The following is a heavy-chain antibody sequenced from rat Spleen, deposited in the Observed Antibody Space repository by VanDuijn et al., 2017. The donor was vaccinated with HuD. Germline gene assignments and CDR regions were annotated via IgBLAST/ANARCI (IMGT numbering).Heavy chain of an antibody. CDR3: ARRWGQVYNNYFDY. V-gene: IGHV3-1*01. D-gene: IGHD1-10*01. Sequence: EVQLQESGPGLVKPSQSLSLTCSVTVYSITTNYWDWIRKFPGNKMEWIGHISYSGSTSYNPSHKSRISITRDTSKNQFFLQLNSVTTEDTATYYCARRWGQVYNNYFDYWGQGVMVTVSS. CDR1: VYSITTNY. J-gene: IGHJ2*01. CDR2: ISYSGST.